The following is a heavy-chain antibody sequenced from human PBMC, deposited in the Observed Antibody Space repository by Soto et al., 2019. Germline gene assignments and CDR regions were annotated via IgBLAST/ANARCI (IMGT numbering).Heavy chain of an antibody. CDR3: ARGTDTYYYDSSGYRFDP. D-gene: IGHD3-22*01. CDR2: MNPNSGNT. V-gene: IGHV1-8*01. CDR1: GYTFTSYD. Sequence: GASVKVSCKASGYTFTSYDINWVRQATGQELEWMGWMNPNSGNTGYAQKFQGRVTMTRNTSISTAYMELSSLRSEDTAVYYCARGTDTYYYDSSGYRFDPWGQGTLVTVSS. J-gene: IGHJ5*02.